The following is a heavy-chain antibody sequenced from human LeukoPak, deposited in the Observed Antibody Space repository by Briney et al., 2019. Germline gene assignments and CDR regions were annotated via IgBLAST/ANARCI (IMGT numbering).Heavy chain of an antibody. D-gene: IGHD2-15*01. J-gene: IGHJ4*02. CDR1: GYTFTSYG. V-gene: IGHV1-18*01. CDR2: ISTYNGNT. Sequence: ASVKVSCKASGYTFTSYGISWVRQAPGQGLEWMGWISTYNGNTNYAQKLQGRGTMTTDTSTSTAYMELRSLRSDDTAVYYCARGLYCSGGSCYIFDYWGQGTLVTVSS. CDR3: ARGLYCSGGSCYIFDY.